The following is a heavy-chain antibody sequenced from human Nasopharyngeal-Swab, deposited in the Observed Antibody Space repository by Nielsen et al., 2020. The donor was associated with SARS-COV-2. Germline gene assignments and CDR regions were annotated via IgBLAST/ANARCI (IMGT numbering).Heavy chain of an antibody. CDR1: GFTFSSYG. CDR2: IWYDGSNK. V-gene: IGHV3-33*01. CDR3: ARFRQYYYGMDV. Sequence: GGSLRLSCAASGFTFSSYGMHWVRQAPGKGLEWVAVIWYDGSNKYYADSMKGRFTISRDNSKNTLYLQMNSLRAEDTAVYYCARFRQYYYGMDVWGQGTTVTVSS. D-gene: IGHD3-10*01. J-gene: IGHJ6*02.